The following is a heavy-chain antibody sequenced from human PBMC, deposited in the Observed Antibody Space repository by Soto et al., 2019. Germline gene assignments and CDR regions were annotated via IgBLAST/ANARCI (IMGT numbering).Heavy chain of an antibody. CDR2: ISYDGSNK. CDR3: AKSILTGYFSYFYGMDV. Sequence: SLRLSCAASVFTLSSYAMHWVRQAPFKGLEWVAVISYDGSNKYYADSVKGRFTISRDNSKNTLYLQMNSLRAEDTAVYYCAKSILTGYFSYFYGMDVWGQGTTVSVS. J-gene: IGHJ6*01. D-gene: IGHD3-9*01. CDR1: VFTLSSYA. V-gene: IGHV3-30-3*02.